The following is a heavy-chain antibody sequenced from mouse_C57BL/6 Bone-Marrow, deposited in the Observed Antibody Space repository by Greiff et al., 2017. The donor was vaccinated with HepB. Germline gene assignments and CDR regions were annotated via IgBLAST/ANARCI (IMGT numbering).Heavy chain of an antibody. J-gene: IGHJ4*01. Sequence: QVQLKQPGAELVKPGASVKLSCKASGYTFTSYWMHWVKQRPGRGLEWIGRIDPNSGGTKYNEKFKSKATLTVDKPSSTAYMQLSSLTSEDSAVYYCARQLRLPYYYAMDYWGQGTSVTVSS. V-gene: IGHV1-72*01. CDR1: GYTFTSYW. D-gene: IGHD3-2*02. CDR3: ARQLRLPYYYAMDY. CDR2: IDPNSGGT.